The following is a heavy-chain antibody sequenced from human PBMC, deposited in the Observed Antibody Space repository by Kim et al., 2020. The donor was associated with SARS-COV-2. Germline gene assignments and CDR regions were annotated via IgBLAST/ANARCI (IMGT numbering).Heavy chain of an antibody. J-gene: IGHJ5*02. CDR1: GGSISSYY. Sequence: SETLSLTCTVSGGSISSYYWSWIRQPAGKGLEWIGRIYTSGSTNYNPSLKSRVTMSVDTSKNQFSLKLSSVTAADTAVYYCARVSMGRYDSSGYYSGIDPWGQGTLVTVSS. V-gene: IGHV4-4*07. CDR2: IYTSGST. CDR3: ARVSMGRYDSSGYYSGIDP. D-gene: IGHD3-22*01.